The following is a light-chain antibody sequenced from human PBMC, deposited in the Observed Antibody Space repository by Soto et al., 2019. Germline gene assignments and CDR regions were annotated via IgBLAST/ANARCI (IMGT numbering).Light chain of an antibody. CDR1: QSVSSSY. V-gene: IGKV3D-7*01. CDR3: QQDYNLPT. CDR2: GAS. J-gene: IGKJ1*01. Sequence: LSCWGSQSVSSSYLTWYQQKPGQAPRLLIYGASTRATSIPARFSGSGSGTDFTLTISSLQPEDFAVYYCQQDYNLPTFGQGTKVDIK.